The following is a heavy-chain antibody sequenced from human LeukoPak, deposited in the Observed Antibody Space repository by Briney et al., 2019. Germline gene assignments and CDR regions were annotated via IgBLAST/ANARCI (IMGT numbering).Heavy chain of an antibody. CDR1: GFTFSDYY. CDR3: ARGRIVVVPAAMGGVYFDY. Sequence: PGGSLRLSCAASGFTFSDYYMSWIRQAPGKGLEWVSYISSGSTIYYADSVKGRFTISRDNAKNSLYLQMNSLRAEDTAVYYCARGRIVVVPAAMGGVYFDYWGQGTLVTVSS. CDR2: ISSGSTI. V-gene: IGHV3-11*04. J-gene: IGHJ4*02. D-gene: IGHD2-2*01.